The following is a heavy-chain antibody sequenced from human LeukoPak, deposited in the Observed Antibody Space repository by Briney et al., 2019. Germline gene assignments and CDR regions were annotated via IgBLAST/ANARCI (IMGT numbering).Heavy chain of an antibody. V-gene: IGHV3-9*01. Sequence: GGSLRLSCAASGLTFDDYAMHWVRQAPGKGLEWVSGISWNSGSIGYADSVKGRFTISRDNAKNSLYLQMNSLRAEDTALYYCAKADAWGQGTLVTVSS. CDR1: GLTFDDYA. CDR2: ISWNSGSI. J-gene: IGHJ5*02. CDR3: AKADA.